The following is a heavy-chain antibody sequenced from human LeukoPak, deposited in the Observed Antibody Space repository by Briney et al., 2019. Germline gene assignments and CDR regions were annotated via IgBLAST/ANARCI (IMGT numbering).Heavy chain of an antibody. CDR2: IYYSGST. CDR3: ARGNLETYFYGSGSLKGSQGNRYYYYYMDV. D-gene: IGHD3-10*01. Sequence: GSLRLSCAASGFTFSSYAMSWIRQPPGKGLEWIGYIYYSGSTNYSPSLNSRVTISVDTSKNQFSLKLSSVTAADTAVYYCARGNLETYFYGSGSLKGSQGNRYYYYYMDVWGKGTTVTISS. J-gene: IGHJ6*03. V-gene: IGHV4-59*01. CDR1: GFTFSSYA.